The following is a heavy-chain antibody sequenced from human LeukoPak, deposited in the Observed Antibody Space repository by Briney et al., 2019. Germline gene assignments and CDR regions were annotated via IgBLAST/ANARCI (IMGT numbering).Heavy chain of an antibody. CDR3: ASTASGSSWGISYYYMDV. CDR2: ISSSGSTI. Sequence: GGSLRLSCAASGFTFSSYAMSWLRQAPGKGLEWVSYISSSGSTIYYADSVKGRFTISRDNAKNSLYLQMNSLRAEDTAVYYCASTASGSSWGISYYYMDVWGKGTTVTVSS. D-gene: IGHD6-13*01. J-gene: IGHJ6*03. CDR1: GFTFSSYA. V-gene: IGHV3-48*04.